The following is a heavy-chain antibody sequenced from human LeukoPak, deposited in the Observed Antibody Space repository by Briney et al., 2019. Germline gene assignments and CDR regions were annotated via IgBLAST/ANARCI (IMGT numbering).Heavy chain of an antibody. CDR2: ISSSSSTI. CDR1: GFTFSSYS. V-gene: IGHV3-48*04. J-gene: IGHJ4*02. D-gene: IGHD3-16*02. Sequence: GGSLRLSCAASGFTFSSYSMNWVRQAPGKGLEWVSYISSSSSTIYYADSVKGRFTISRDNAKNSLYLQMNSLRAEDTAVYYCARDQYVWGSYRSDYWGQGTLVTVSS. CDR3: ARDQYVWGSYRSDY.